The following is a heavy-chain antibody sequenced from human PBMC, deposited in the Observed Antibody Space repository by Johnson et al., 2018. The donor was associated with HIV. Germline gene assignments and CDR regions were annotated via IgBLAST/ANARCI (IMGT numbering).Heavy chain of an antibody. CDR2: IRYDGSNK. V-gene: IGHV3-30*02. CDR1: GFTFSSYG. CDR3: AILLGQWGGVFDI. J-gene: IGHJ3*02. Sequence: QVQLVESGGGVVQPGGSLRLSCAASGFTFSSYGMHWVRQAPGKGLEWVAFIRYDGSNKYYADSVKGRLTISRENSKTTLYMQMNSLRVEDTAVYSCAILLGQWGGVFDIWGQGTMVTVSS. D-gene: IGHD6-19*01.